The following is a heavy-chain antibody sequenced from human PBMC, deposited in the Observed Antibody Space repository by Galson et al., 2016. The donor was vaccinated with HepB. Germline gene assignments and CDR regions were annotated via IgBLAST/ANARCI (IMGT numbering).Heavy chain of an antibody. D-gene: IGHD3-9*01. CDR3: ARHAHYDVLTDYYFESDY. V-gene: IGHV5-51*01. J-gene: IGHJ4*02. CDR2: IYPGDSDA. Sequence: QSGAEVKKPGESLKISCETSGYRFSNYWIGWVRQMPGKGLEWMGIIYPGDSDARYSPSFQGQVTISADKSISTAYLQWSSLKASDTAMYYCARHAHYDVLTDYYFESDYWGQGTLVTVSS. CDR1: GYRFSNYW.